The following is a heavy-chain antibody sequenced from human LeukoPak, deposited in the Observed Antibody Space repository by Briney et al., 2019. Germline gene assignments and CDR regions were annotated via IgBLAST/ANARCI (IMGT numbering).Heavy chain of an antibody. Sequence: PSETLSLTCTVSGGSISSGGYYWSWIRQHPGKGLEWIGYIYYSGSTYYNPSLKSRVTISVDTSKNQFSPKLSSVTAADTAVYYCARVSRDGYIVFDYWGQGTLVTVSS. J-gene: IGHJ4*02. CDR3: ARVSRDGYIVFDY. D-gene: IGHD5-24*01. CDR2: IYYSGST. V-gene: IGHV4-31*03. CDR1: GGSISSGGYY.